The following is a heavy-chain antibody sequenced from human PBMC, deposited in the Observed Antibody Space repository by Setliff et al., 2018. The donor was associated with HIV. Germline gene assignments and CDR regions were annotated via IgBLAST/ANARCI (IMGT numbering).Heavy chain of an antibody. J-gene: IGHJ5*02. CDR2: ISSSGSSI. CDR1: GFSFNNYS. Sequence: GGSLRLSCAASGFSFNNYSMNWVRQAPGKGLEWISYISSSGSSIYYGDSVKGRFAISRDNAKNMLYLQMNSLRAEDTAVYYCARDPRAAAAINWFDPWGQGTQVTVSS. CDR3: ARDPRAAAAINWFDP. D-gene: IGHD6-13*01. V-gene: IGHV3-48*04.